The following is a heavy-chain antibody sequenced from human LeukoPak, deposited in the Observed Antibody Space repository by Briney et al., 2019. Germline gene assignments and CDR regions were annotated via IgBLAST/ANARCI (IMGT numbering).Heavy chain of an antibody. D-gene: IGHD6-6*01. Sequence: PSETLSLTCAVSGYSISSGYYWGWIRQPPGKGLEWIGSIYHSGSTYYNPSPKSRVTISVDTSKNQFSLKLSSVTAADTAVYYCARGPIAARPAPFDYWGQGTLVTVSS. V-gene: IGHV4-38-2*01. J-gene: IGHJ4*02. CDR1: GYSISSGYY. CDR3: ARGPIAARPAPFDY. CDR2: IYHSGST.